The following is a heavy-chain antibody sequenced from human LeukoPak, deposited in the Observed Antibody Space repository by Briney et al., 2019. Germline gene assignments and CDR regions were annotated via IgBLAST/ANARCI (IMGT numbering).Heavy chain of an antibody. Sequence: PSETLSLTCTVSGGSISSNIYYWGWIRQPPGKGREWIGNIYYDGSTYYNPSLKSRVTISVDTSKNYFSLKLSSVTAADRAVYYCARDRGRWPHHAFDIWGHGTMVPVSS. CDR2: IYYDGST. CDR1: GGSISSNIYY. D-gene: IGHD4-23*01. V-gene: IGHV4-39*07. J-gene: IGHJ3*02. CDR3: ARDRGRWPHHAFDI.